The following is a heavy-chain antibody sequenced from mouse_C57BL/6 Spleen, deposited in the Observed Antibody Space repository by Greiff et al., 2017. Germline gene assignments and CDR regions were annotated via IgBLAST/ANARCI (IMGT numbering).Heavy chain of an antibody. J-gene: IGHJ3*01. V-gene: IGHV2-9-1*01. D-gene: IGHD2-2*01. CDR2: IWTGGGT. CDR3: ARPLYGYDEFAY. CDR1: GFSFTSYA. Sequence: VQLQESGPGLVAPSQCLSITCTVSGFSFTSYAISWVRQPPGKGLEWLGVIWTGGGTNYNSALKSRLSISKDNSKSQVFLIMNSLQTDDTARYYCARPLYGYDEFAYWGQGTLVTVSA.